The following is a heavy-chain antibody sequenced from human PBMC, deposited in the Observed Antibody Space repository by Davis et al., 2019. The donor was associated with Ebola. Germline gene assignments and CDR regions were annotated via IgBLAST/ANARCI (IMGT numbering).Heavy chain of an antibody. CDR1: GFTVSSNY. J-gene: IGHJ6*01. CDR3: ARDGIVVVPAAIVYYCYGMDV. Sequence: GVSLKISCAASGFTVSSNYMSWVRQAPGKGLEWVANIKQDGSEKYYVDSVKGRFTISRDNAKNSLYLQMNSLRAEDTAVYYCARDGIVVVPAAIVYYCYGMDVWGQGTTVTVSS. D-gene: IGHD2-2*01. CDR2: IKQDGSEK. V-gene: IGHV3-7*03.